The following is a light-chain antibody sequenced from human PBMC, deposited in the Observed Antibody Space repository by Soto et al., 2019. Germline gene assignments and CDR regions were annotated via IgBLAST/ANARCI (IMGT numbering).Light chain of an antibody. CDR3: NSHTSSGFRV. CDR1: SSDVGGYNH. Sequence: QSALTQPASVSGSPGQSITISCTGTSSDVGGYNHVSWYQHHPGKATKLMIYEVSNRPSGVSNRFSGSKSGYTASLTISGLQAEDEADYYCNSHTSSGFRVFGTGTKLTVL. J-gene: IGLJ1*01. V-gene: IGLV2-14*01. CDR2: EVS.